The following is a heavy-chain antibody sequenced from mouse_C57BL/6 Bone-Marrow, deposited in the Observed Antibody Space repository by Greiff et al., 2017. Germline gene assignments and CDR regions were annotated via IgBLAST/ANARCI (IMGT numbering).Heavy chain of an antibody. CDR3: ARETTVVATPFAY. D-gene: IGHD1-1*01. CDR1: GFTFSSYA. V-gene: IGHV5-4*01. J-gene: IGHJ3*01. Sequence: EVQRVESGGGLVKPGGSLKLSCAASGFTFSSYAMSWVRQTPEKRLEWVATISDGGSYTYYPDNVKGRFTISRDNAKNNLYLQMSHLKSEDTAMYYCARETTVVATPFAYWGQGTLGTVSA. CDR2: ISDGGSYT.